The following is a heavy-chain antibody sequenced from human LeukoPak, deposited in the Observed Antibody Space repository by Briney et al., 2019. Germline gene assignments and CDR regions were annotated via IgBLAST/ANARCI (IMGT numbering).Heavy chain of an antibody. J-gene: IGHJ4*02. D-gene: IGHD4-17*01. V-gene: IGHV3-23*01. CDR3: TKVRVATKLTTELDY. CDR1: GFSFNSYA. CDR2: ISDSGGST. Sequence: PGGSLRLSCTASGFSFNSYAMTWVRQASGKGLEWVSGISDSGGSTFNADSVKGRFTISRDNSKNTLYLQMNSLRAEDTAVYYCTKVRVATKLTTELDYWGQGTLVTVSS.